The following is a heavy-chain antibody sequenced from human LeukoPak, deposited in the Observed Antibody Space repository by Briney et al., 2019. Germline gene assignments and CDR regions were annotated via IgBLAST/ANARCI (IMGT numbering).Heavy chain of an antibody. J-gene: IGHJ6*03. Sequence: PGGSLRLSSAASGFTFSSYAMSCVRQAPGKGLEWVSAISGGVGSTYSADSVKGRFTISRDNSKNTLCLQMNSLRDEDTAVYYCAKGGSSSWYIRYYYYYYYMDVWGKGTTVTVSS. V-gene: IGHV3-23*01. CDR3: AKGGSSSWYIRYYYYYYYMDV. D-gene: IGHD6-13*01. CDR1: GFTFSSYA. CDR2: ISGGVGST.